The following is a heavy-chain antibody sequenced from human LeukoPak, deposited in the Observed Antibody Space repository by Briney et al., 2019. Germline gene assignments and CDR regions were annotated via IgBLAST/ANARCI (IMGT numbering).Heavy chain of an antibody. D-gene: IGHD3-3*02. CDR3: ASGGGHLIADHHDYYYYMDV. CDR2: INHSAYT. CDR1: GGSFSGYY. V-gene: IGHV4-34*01. Sequence: SETLSLTCAVYGGSFSGYYWSWIRQPPGEGPEWIGEINHSAYTNYNPSLKSRVTLSVDPSKNQFSLRMSSVTAADTAVYYCASGGGHLIADHHDYYYYMDVWGSGTTVTVSS. J-gene: IGHJ6*03.